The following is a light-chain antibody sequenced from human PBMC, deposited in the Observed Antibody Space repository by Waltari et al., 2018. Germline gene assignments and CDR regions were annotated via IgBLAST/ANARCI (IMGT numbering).Light chain of an antibody. CDR2: RNT. Sequence: SFELTQASSLSVSPGQPVRLSCSGDVLAYNDARWFQQTPGKAPVLIIFRNTERPSGIPERFSGSSSGTTATLIIRGAQVEDEGAYYCYAAADNNLGVFGGGTKVTVL. CDR1: VLAYND. CDR3: YAAADNNLGV. V-gene: IGLV3-27*01. J-gene: IGLJ2*01.